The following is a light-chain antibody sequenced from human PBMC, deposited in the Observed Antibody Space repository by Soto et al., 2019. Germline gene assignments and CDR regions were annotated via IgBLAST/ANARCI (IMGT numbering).Light chain of an antibody. CDR1: SSDVGGYNY. J-gene: IGLJ2*01. CDR3: SSYGGSNNVL. CDR2: EVS. Sequence: QSVLTQPPSASGSPGQSVTISCTGTSSDVGGYNYVSWYQQYPGKAPTLMIYEVSKRPSGVPDRFSGSKSGNTASLTVSGLQAEDEADYYCSSYGGSNNVLFGGGTKLTAL. V-gene: IGLV2-8*01.